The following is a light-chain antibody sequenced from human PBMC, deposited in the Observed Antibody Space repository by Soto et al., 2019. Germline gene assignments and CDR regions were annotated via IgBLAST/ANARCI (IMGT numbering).Light chain of an antibody. CDR1: HHVATN. V-gene: IGKV3-15*01. CDR3: QQYTARPPWT. Sequence: EIVMTQSPVTLSVSPGERATLSCRASHHVATNLAWYQQKPGQPPRLLIYGASTRASGVSARFSGSGSGTEFTLTISSLQSDDFAVYYCQQYTARPPWTFGQGTRV. J-gene: IGKJ1*01. CDR2: GAS.